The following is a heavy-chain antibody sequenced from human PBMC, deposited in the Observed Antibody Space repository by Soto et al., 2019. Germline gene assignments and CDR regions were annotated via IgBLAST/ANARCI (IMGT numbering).Heavy chain of an antibody. CDR3: ARGLNGYLHYFDY. V-gene: IGHV1-3*01. Sequence: ASVKVSCKASVYTFTGYAMHWVRQAPGQRLEWMGWINAGNGNTKYSQKFQGRVTITRDTSASTAYMELSSLRSEDTAVYYCARGLNGYLHYFDYWGQGTPVTVSS. CDR1: VYTFTGYA. CDR2: INAGNGNT. J-gene: IGHJ4*02. D-gene: IGHD5-18*01.